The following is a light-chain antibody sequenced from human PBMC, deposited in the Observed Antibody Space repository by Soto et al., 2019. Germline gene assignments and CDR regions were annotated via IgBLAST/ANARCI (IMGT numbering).Light chain of an antibody. Sequence: DIRMAQSPSSLSAFVGDRVTITCRASQSISSYVYWYQQKPGRAPKLLIYPASRLQSGVPSRFSGSGSGTDFTLTISTLQPEDFATYHCQQSYSTPYTFGQGTKLEIK. CDR2: PAS. J-gene: IGKJ2*01. CDR1: QSISSY. CDR3: QQSYSTPYT. V-gene: IGKV1-39*01.